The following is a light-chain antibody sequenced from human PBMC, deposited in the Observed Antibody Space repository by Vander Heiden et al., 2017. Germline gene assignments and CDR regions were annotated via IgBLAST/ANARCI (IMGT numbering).Light chain of an antibody. Sequence: AIQMTQSPSSLSASIGDRVTITCRASQDIRNDLGWYQQKPGKAPNVLIYGASSLQSGVPSRCSGSGSGTDFTLTISSLQPEDFATYYCLQDYNYPRTFGQGTKVEIK. CDR2: GAS. CDR3: LQDYNYPRT. V-gene: IGKV1-6*01. J-gene: IGKJ1*01. CDR1: QDIRND.